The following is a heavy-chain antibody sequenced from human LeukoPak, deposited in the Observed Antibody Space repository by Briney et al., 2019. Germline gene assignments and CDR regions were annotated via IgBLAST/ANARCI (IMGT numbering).Heavy chain of an antibody. CDR1: GGSISSYY. CDR2: IYYSGST. CDR3: ARGYTAMEKWNWFDP. J-gene: IGHJ5*02. Sequence: SETLSLTCTVSGGSISSYYWSWIRQPPGKGLEWIGYIYYSGSTNYNPSLKSRVTISVDTSKNQFSLKLSSVTAADTAVYYCARGYTAMEKWNWFDPWGQGTLVTVSS. V-gene: IGHV4-59*01. D-gene: IGHD5-18*01.